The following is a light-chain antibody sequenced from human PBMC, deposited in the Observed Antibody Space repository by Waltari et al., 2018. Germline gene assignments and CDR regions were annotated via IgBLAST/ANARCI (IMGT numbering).Light chain of an antibody. CDR1: RLTSSY. CDR3: NSRDSSSGNHLV. J-gene: IGLJ2*01. V-gene: IGLV3-19*01. CDR2: GKN. Sequence: SSELTQDPAVSVALGQTVRLTCQGDRLTSSYASWYQPKPGQAPVLVIYGKNNRPSGIPDRFSGSSSGNTNSLTITGAQAEDEADYYCNSRDSSSGNHLVFGGGTKLTVL.